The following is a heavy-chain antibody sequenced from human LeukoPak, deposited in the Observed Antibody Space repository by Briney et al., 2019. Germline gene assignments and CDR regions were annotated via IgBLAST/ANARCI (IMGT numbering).Heavy chain of an antibody. V-gene: IGHV1-46*01. Sequence: ASVKVSCKASGYTFTSYYMHWVRQAPGQGLEWMGIINPSGGSTSYAQKFQGRVTTTRDTSTSTVYMELSSLRSEDTAVYYCARGPSLFGYGGNPRFDYWGQGTLVTVSS. CDR3: ARGPSLFGYGGNPRFDY. J-gene: IGHJ4*02. CDR1: GYTFTSYY. D-gene: IGHD4-23*01. CDR2: INPSGGST.